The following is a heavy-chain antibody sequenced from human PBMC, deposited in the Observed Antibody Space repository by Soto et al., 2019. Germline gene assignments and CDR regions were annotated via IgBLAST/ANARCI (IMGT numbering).Heavy chain of an antibody. Sequence: GGSLRLSCAASGFTFSSYAVSWVRQAPGKGPEWISSISGSGSTIYYADSVKGRFTISRDNSKNTLYLQMSSLRAEDTAAYYCAKVFYYYDSSGYYYFDYWGQGTLVTVSS. D-gene: IGHD3-22*01. V-gene: IGHV3-23*01. CDR2: ISGSGSTI. J-gene: IGHJ4*02. CDR3: AKVFYYYDSSGYYYFDY. CDR1: GFTFSSYA.